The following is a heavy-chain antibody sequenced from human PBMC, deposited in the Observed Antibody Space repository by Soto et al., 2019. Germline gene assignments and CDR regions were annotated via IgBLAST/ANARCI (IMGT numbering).Heavy chain of an antibody. CDR1: GRCMGLLD. D-gene: IGHD5-12*01. J-gene: IGHJ6*02. Sequence: LSLSCTGSGRCMGLLDWSCTRQAPGKAVEWIGYIYYSGSTNYHPSLTSRVTISVDTSKNQFSLKLSSVTAADTAVYYCARAFGGYSGYVLGEHYYYYGMDVWGQGTTVT. CDR2: IYYSGST. CDR3: ARAFGGYSGYVLGEHYYYYGMDV. V-gene: IGHV4-59*08.